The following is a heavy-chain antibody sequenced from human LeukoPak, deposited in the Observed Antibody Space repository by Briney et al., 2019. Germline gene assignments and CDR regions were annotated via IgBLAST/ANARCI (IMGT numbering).Heavy chain of an antibody. Sequence: SVKVSCKASGGTFSSYAISWVRQAPGQGLDWMGGIIPIFGTADYAQKFQGRVTITADESTSTAYMELSRQRSEDTAVYYCARGPYSSSWYRNWFDPWGQGTLVTVSS. J-gene: IGHJ5*02. CDR3: ARGPYSSSWYRNWFDP. CDR2: IIPIFGTA. D-gene: IGHD6-13*01. CDR1: GGTFSSYA. V-gene: IGHV1-69*13.